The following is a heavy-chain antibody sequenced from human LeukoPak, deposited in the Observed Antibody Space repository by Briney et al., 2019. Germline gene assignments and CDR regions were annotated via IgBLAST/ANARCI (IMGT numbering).Heavy chain of an antibody. CDR1: GYTFTSYY. CDR3: AREEGIHDYGLRP. CDR2: INPSGGST. Sequence: ASVKVFCKASGYTFTSYYMHWVRQAPGQGLEWMGIINPSGGSTSYAQKFQGRVTMTRDMSTSTVYMELSSLRSEDTAVYYCAREEGIHDYGLRPWGQGTLVTVSS. V-gene: IGHV1-46*01. D-gene: IGHD4-17*01. J-gene: IGHJ5*02.